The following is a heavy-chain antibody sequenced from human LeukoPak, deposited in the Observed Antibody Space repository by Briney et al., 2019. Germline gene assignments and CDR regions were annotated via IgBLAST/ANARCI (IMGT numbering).Heavy chain of an antibody. V-gene: IGHV3-11*01. CDR1: GFTFSDYY. CDR2: ISSSGSTI. J-gene: IGHJ4*02. Sequence: PGGSLRLSCAASGFTFSDYYMSWIRQAPGKGLEWVSYISSSGSTIYYADSVKGRFTISRDNAKNSLYLQMNSLKTEDTAVYYCTTDPGAYGDLSDYWGQGTLVTVSS. D-gene: IGHD4-17*01. CDR3: TTDPGAYGDLSDY.